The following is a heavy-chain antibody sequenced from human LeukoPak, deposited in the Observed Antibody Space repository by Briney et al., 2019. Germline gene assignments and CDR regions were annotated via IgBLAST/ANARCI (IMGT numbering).Heavy chain of an antibody. CDR3: ARDKRTGTYYYGMDI. CDR1: GYSFTSNY. V-gene: IGHV1-46*01. D-gene: IGHD1-1*01. CDR2: INPSGGST. Sequence: ASVKVSCKAAGYSFTSNYIHWVRQAPGQGLEWMGIINPSGGSTSYAQKFQGRVTMTRDTSTSTVYMELSSLRSEDTAVYYCARDKRTGTYYYGMDIWGQGTTVTVSS. J-gene: IGHJ6*02.